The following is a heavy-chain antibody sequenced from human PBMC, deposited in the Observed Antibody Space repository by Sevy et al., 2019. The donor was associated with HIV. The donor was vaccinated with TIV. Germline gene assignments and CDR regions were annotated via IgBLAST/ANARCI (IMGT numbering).Heavy chain of an antibody. J-gene: IGHJ4*02. D-gene: IGHD5-18*01. CDR2: IIYYSGST. CDR1: GDSISSSSYY. Sequence: SETLSLSCTVSGDSISSSSYYWGWIRQPPGKGLEWIGSIIYYSGSTYYNPSLNSRVTISVDTSKTQFSLNLSSVTAADTATYYCARHHGPGTDTAIVAFDYWGQGTLVTVSS. V-gene: IGHV4-39*01. CDR3: ARHHGPGTDTAIVAFDY.